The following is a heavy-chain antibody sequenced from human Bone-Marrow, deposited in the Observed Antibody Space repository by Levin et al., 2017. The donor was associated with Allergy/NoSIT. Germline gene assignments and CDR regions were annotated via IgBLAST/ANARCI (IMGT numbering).Heavy chain of an antibody. CDR2: VSYDGSNE. Sequence: PGGSLRLSCAASGFTFSNYAMHWVRQSPGRGLEWVAVVSYDGSNEYYADSVKGRFTISRDNSKNTLYLQMNSLRPEDTAVYYCAKDGRMYAIAVADFDYWGQGTLVTVSS. V-gene: IGHV3-30*04. CDR3: AKDGRMYAIAVADFDY. J-gene: IGHJ4*02. D-gene: IGHD6-19*01. CDR1: GFTFSNYA.